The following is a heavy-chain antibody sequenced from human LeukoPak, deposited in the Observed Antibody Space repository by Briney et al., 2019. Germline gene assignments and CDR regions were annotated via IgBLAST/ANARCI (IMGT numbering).Heavy chain of an antibody. CDR2: IYYSGST. D-gene: IGHD5-18*01. V-gene: IGHV4-39*01. Sequence: PSETLSLTCTVSGGSISSSSYYWGWIRQPPGKGLEWFGSIYYSGSTYYNPSLKSRVTISVDTSKNQFSLKLSSVTAADTAVYYCARRPEYSYGFDYWGQGTLVTVSS. CDR1: GGSISSSSYY. CDR3: ARRPEYSYGFDY. J-gene: IGHJ4*02.